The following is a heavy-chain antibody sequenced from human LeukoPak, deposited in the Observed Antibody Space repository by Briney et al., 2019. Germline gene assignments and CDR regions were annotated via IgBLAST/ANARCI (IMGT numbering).Heavy chain of an antibody. CDR2: MFSGGSP. Sequence: GSLRLSCAASGFTVSSIYMSWVRQAPGKGLEWVSIMFSGGSPYYADSVKGRFTISRDNSKNTLYLQMNSLRAEDTAVYYCAKANDHRGIVVVPAALDYWGQGTLVTVSS. CDR1: GFTVSSIY. J-gene: IGHJ4*02. V-gene: IGHV3-53*01. CDR3: AKANDHRGIVVVPAALDY. D-gene: IGHD2-2*01.